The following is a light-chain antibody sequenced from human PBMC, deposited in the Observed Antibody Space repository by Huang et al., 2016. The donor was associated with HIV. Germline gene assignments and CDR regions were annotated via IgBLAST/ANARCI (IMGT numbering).Light chain of an antibody. CDR2: KSS. Sequence: DIQMTQSPSTLSASVGDRVTITCRASQTISSLLAWYQQKPGKVPKVLIFKSSTLETGVPSRFSGSGFGAEFTLTINNLQPDDFATYYCLQYISYPFSFGQGTKLEI. CDR1: QTISSL. V-gene: IGKV1-5*03. CDR3: LQYISYPFS. J-gene: IGKJ2*01.